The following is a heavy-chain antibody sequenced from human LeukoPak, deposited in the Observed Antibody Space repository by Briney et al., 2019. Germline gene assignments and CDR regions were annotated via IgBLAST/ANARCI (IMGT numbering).Heavy chain of an antibody. CDR1: GFTFRSYA. CDR3: AEEGFSDSSGAFDS. Sequence: GGSLRLSCAASGFTFRSYAISWVRQAPGKGLEWVSGITGSGGTTFYAASVSRLFTISRYNFNNTVYLQMNSLRAEDTAIYYCAEEGFSDSSGAFDSWGQGALVTVSS. V-gene: IGHV3-23*01. J-gene: IGHJ4*02. CDR2: ITGSGGTT. D-gene: IGHD3-22*01.